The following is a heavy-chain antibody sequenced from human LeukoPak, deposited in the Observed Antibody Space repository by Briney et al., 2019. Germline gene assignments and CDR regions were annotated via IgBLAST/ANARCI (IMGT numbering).Heavy chain of an antibody. CDR1: GFTFSSYS. J-gene: IGHJ4*02. CDR3: ARGRDGYNGFDY. Sequence: GGSLRLSCAASGFTFSSYSMNWVRQAPGKGLEWVSYISSSSSTMYYADSVKGRFTISRDKAKNSLYLQMNSLRAEDTAVYYCARGRDGYNGFDYWGQGTLVTVSS. CDR2: ISSSSSTM. V-gene: IGHV3-48*01. D-gene: IGHD5-24*01.